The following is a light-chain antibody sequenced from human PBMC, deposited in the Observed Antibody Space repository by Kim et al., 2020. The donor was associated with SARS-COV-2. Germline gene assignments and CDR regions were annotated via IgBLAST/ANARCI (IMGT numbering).Light chain of an antibody. CDR2: DAS. J-gene: IGKJ2*01. Sequence: EIVLTQSPATLSLSPGERATLSCRASQSVSSYLAWYQQKPGQAPRLLIYDASNRATGIPARFSGSGSVTDFTLTISSLEPEDFAVYYCQQLSNWPPYTFGQGTKLEI. V-gene: IGKV3-11*01. CDR1: QSVSSY. CDR3: QQLSNWPPYT.